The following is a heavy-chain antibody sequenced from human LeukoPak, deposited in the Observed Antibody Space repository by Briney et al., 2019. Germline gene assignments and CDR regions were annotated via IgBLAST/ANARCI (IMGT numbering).Heavy chain of an antibody. CDR3: TTDITMVRGMVSYYFDY. Sequence: GGSLRLSCAAPGFPFSNAWMSWVRQAPGKGLEWVGRIKSKTDGGTTDYAAPVKGRFTISRDDSKNTLYLQMNSLKTEDTAVYYCTTDITMVRGMVSYYFDYWGQGTLVTVSS. D-gene: IGHD3-10*01. CDR1: GFPFSNAW. J-gene: IGHJ4*02. CDR2: IKSKTDGGTT. V-gene: IGHV3-15*01.